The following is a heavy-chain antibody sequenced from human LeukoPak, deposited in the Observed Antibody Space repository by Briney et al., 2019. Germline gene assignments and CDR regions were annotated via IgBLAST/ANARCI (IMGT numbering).Heavy chain of an antibody. J-gene: IGHJ4*02. Sequence: SETLSLTCTVSGGSISSCYWSWIRQPPGKGLEWIGYIYYSGSTNYNPSLKSRVTISVDTSKNQFSLKLSSVTAADTAVYYCARGGCSGYDYAPLDYWGQGTLVTVSS. CDR3: ARGGCSGYDYAPLDY. V-gene: IGHV4-59*01. D-gene: IGHD5-12*01. CDR2: IYYSGST. CDR1: GGSISSCY.